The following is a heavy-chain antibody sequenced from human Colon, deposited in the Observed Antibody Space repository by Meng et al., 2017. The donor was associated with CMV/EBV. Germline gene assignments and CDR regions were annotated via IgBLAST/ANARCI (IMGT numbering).Heavy chain of an antibody. CDR2: IKQDGSEK. CDR1: EFTFSRYW. CDR3: IRMRLRLWCYFDY. V-gene: IGHV3-7*01. J-gene: IGHJ4*02. D-gene: IGHD5-12*01. Sequence: GGSLRLSCTTSEFTFSRYWMSWVRQAPGKGLEWVANIKQDGSEKNYVDSVKGRFTISRDNAKNSLYLQMNSRRAEDTAVYYCIRMRLRLWCYFDYWGQGTLVTVSS.